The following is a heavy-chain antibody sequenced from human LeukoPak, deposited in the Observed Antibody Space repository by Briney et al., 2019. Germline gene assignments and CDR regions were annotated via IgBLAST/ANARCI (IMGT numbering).Heavy chain of an antibody. CDR2: FYTGGST. Sequence: SGTLSLTCTVSGGAISRYYWSWVRQPAGKGLEWMGRFYTGGSTINPSLKSRVTLSVDTSKNQFSLQLSSVTAADTAVYYCARDAGTSGWLLDYWGQGTLVTVSA. CDR1: GGAISRYY. V-gene: IGHV4-4*07. J-gene: IGHJ4*02. CDR3: ARDAGTSGWLLDY. D-gene: IGHD6-19*01.